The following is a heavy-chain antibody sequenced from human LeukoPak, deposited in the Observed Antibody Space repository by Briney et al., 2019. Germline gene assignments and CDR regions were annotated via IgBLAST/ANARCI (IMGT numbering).Heavy chain of an antibody. J-gene: IGHJ6*03. Sequence: LEPLSLTCGGAGGSISSSSHYWGWSRQPPGAGLGGIGSIYYGGSTYYNNPTLKSGVTISVDTSKNQFSLKLSSVTAADTAVYYGARHGDRAPDFNNYYMDVWGKGTTVTVSS. CDR3: ARHGDRAPDFNNYYMDV. V-gene: IGHV4-39*01. CDR2: IYYGGST. D-gene: IGHD7-27*01. CDR1: GGSISSSSHY.